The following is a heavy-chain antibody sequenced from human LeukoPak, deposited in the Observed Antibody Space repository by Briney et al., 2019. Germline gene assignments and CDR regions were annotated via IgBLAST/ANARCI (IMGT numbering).Heavy chain of an antibody. V-gene: IGHV4-39*07. CDR1: GGSISSSTYY. CDR2: IYYGGST. CDR3: ARDGGRLGATFN. J-gene: IGHJ4*02. Sequence: SETLSLTCTVSGGSISSSTYYWGWIRQPSGKGLEWIGSIYYGGSTYCNPSLKSRVTISVDTSKNQYSLKLSSVTAADTAVYYCARDGGRLGATFNWGQGTLVTVSS. D-gene: IGHD1-26*01.